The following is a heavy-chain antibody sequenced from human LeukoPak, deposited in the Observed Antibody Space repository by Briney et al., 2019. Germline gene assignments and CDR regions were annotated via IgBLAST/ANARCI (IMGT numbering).Heavy chain of an antibody. CDR2: ISWNSGSI. J-gene: IGHJ5*02. Sequence: GGSLRLSCAASGFTFDDYAMHWVRQAPGKGLEWVSGISWNSGSIGYADSVKGRFTISRDNAKNPLYLQMNSLRAEDTALYYCAILTTVTTEGWFDPWGQGTLVTVSS. V-gene: IGHV3-9*01. CDR3: AILTTVTTEGWFDP. D-gene: IGHD4-17*01. CDR1: GFTFDDYA.